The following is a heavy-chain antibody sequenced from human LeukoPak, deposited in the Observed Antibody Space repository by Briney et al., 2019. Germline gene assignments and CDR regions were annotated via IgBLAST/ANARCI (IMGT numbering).Heavy chain of an antibody. D-gene: IGHD5/OR15-5a*01. CDR1: GFTFSSYS. CDR3: ARFRVWDVDMDV. V-gene: IGHV3-21*01. J-gene: IGHJ6*04. CDR2: ISSSSSYI. Sequence: GGSLRLSCAASGFTFSSYSMNWVRQAPGKGLEWVSSISSSSSYIYYADSVKGRFTISRDNAKNSLYLQMNSLRAEDTAVYYCARFRVWDVDMDVWGKGTTVTVSS.